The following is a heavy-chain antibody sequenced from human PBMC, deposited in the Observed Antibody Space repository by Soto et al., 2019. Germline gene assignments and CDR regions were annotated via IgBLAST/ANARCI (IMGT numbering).Heavy chain of an antibody. J-gene: IGHJ4*02. Sequence: TETLSLTCTGSGGSVSSGSYYWSWIRQPPGKGLEWIGYIYYSGSTNYNPSLKSRVTISVDTSKNQLSLKLSSVTAADTDVYVCSRGSREYGLRFDYWAQGTPVTVSS. CDR1: GGSVSSGSYY. CDR3: SRGSREYGLRFDY. CDR2: IYYSGST. D-gene: IGHD6-13*01. V-gene: IGHV4-61*01.